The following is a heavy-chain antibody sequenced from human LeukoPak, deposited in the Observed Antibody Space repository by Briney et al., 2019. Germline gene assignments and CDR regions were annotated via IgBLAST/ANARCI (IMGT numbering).Heavy chain of an antibody. D-gene: IGHD1-26*01. J-gene: IGHJ3*02. CDR1: GYTFISYD. CDR2: MNPNSGNT. CDR3: ARDLDYSGSYSNAFDI. V-gene: IGHV1-8*03. Sequence: ASVKVSCKASGYTFISYDINWVRQATGQGLEWMGWMNPNSGNTGYAQKFQGRVTITRNTSISTAYMELSSLRSEDTAVYYCARDLDYSGSYSNAFDIWGQGTMVTVSS.